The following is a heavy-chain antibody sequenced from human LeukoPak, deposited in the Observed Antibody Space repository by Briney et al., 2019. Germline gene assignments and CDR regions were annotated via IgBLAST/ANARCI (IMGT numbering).Heavy chain of an antibody. D-gene: IGHD6-13*01. CDR2: INHSGST. V-gene: IGHV4-34*01. J-gene: IGHJ4*02. Sequence: SETLSLTCAVYGGSFSGYYWSWIRQPPGKGLEWMGEINHSGSTNYNPSLKSRGTISVDPSKNQFSLKLSSVTAADTAVYYCARGRGRQQLVPFDYWGQGTLVTVSS. CDR1: GGSFSGYY. CDR3: ARGRGRQQLVPFDY.